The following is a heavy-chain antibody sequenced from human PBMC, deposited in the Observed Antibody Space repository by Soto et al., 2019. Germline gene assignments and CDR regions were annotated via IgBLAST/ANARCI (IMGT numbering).Heavy chain of an antibody. V-gene: IGHV4-39*01. CDR2: IYYSGST. D-gene: IGHD5-18*01. Sequence: TSETLSLTCTVSGGSISSSSYYWGWIRQPPGKGLEWIGSIYYSGSTYYNPSLKSRVTISVDTSKNQFSLKLSSVTAADTAVYYCARLGEGVVRKWIQLWLPFDYWGQGTLVTISS. CDR3: ARLGEGVVRKWIQLWLPFDY. J-gene: IGHJ4*02. CDR1: GGSISSSSYY.